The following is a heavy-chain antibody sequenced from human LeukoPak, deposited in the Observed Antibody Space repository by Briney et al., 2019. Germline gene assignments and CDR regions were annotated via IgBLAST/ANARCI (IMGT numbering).Heavy chain of an antibody. D-gene: IGHD4-17*01. CDR1: GFTFSSYW. Sequence: GGSLRLSCAASGFTFSSYWMHWVRQAPGKGLVWVSRIHSDGSITSYADSVKGRFTVSRDNAKNTLYLQMNSLRADDTAVYYCARDRTTVTVFDYWGQGTLVTVSS. V-gene: IGHV3-74*01. CDR2: IHSDGSIT. J-gene: IGHJ4*02. CDR3: ARDRTTVTVFDY.